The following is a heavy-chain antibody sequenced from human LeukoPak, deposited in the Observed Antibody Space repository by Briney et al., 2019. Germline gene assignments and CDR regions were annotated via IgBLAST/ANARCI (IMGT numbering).Heavy chain of an antibody. J-gene: IGHJ4*02. CDR2: MNPNSGNT. V-gene: IGHV1-8*01. D-gene: IGHD2-2*01. CDR1: GYTFTSYD. Sequence: ASVKVSCKASGYTFTSYDINWVRQATGQGLEWMGWMNPNSGNTGYAQKFQGRVTMTRNTSISTAYMELSSLRSEGTAVYYCARRYCSSTSCYLDYWGQGTLVTVSS. CDR3: ARRYCSSTSCYLDY.